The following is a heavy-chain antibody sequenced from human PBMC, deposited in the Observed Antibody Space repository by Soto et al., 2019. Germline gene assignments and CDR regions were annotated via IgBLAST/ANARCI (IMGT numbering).Heavy chain of an antibody. CDR1: HFSFSTSW. D-gene: IGHD3-16*01. J-gene: IGHJ4*02. V-gene: IGHV3-7*03. CDR3: TRVSPGHWVDS. Sequence: DVYLVESGGGLVQPGGSLRLSCGASHFSFSTSWMNWIRQAPGKGLEWVANINPDGSAKYYVDSLKGRFTIPRDNAKNSLDLQMISLRAEDTAVYFCTRVSPGHWVDSWGQGALVTVSS. CDR2: INPDGSAK.